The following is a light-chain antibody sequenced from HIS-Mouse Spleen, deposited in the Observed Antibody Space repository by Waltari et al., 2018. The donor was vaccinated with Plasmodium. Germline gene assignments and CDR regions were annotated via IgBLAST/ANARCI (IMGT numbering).Light chain of an antibody. Sequence: AIRMTQSPSSFSASTGDRVTITCRASQGISSYLAWYQQKPGKAPKLLLYAASTLQSGVPSRCSGSGSGTDFTLTISCLQSEDFATYYCQQYYSYLLTFGGGTKLEIK. CDR2: AAS. V-gene: IGKV1-8*01. CDR3: QQYYSYLLT. J-gene: IGKJ4*01. CDR1: QGISSY.